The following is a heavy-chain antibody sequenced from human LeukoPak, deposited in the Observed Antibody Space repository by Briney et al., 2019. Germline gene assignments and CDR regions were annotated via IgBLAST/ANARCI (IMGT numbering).Heavy chain of an antibody. CDR3: ARGEMATLLGY. J-gene: IGHJ4*02. Sequence: ASVKVSCKASGYTFTSYGISWVRQAPGQGLEWMGWISAYNGNTNYAQKLQGRVTITADKSTSTAYMELSSLRSEDTAVYYCARGEMATLLGYWGQGTLVTVSS. D-gene: IGHD5-12*01. V-gene: IGHV1-18*01. CDR1: GYTFTSYG. CDR2: ISAYNGNT.